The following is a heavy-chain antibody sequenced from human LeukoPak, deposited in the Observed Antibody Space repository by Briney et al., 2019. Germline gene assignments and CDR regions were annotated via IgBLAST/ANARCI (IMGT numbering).Heavy chain of an antibody. Sequence: SGGSLRLSCAASGFTFSSSAMSWVRQAPGKGLEWVSSISGSGTSTYYADSVKGRFTISRDNSKNTLYLQMNSLRADDTAVYYCAKRRGLELTYYYHMDVWGKGTTVTVSS. V-gene: IGHV3-23*01. CDR2: ISGSGTST. CDR3: AKRRGLELTYYYHMDV. J-gene: IGHJ6*03. CDR1: GFTFSSSA. D-gene: IGHD1-7*01.